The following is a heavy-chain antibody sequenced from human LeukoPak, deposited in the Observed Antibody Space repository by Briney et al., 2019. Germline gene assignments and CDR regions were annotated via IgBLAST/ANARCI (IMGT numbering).Heavy chain of an antibody. CDR1: GGSISSSNW. D-gene: IGHD2-15*01. Sequence: SETLSLTCAVSGGSISSSNWWSWVRQPPGKGLEWIGEIYHSGSTNYNPSLKSRVTISVDKSKNQFSLKLSSVTAADTAVYYCARSWVAATAGSSGGYFDLWGRGTLVTVSS. V-gene: IGHV4-4*02. CDR2: IYHSGST. J-gene: IGHJ2*01. CDR3: ARSWVAATAGSSGGYFDL.